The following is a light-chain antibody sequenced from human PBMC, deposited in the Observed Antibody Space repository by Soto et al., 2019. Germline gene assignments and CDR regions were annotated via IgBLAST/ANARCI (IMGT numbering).Light chain of an antibody. J-gene: IGKJ1*01. V-gene: IGKV1-5*03. CDR2: KAS. CDR3: QQYSSSSRT. CDR1: QSISTW. Sequence: DIQMTQSPCTLAASIGDRVTITCRASQSISTWLAWYQQKPGKTPNLLIYKASRLETGVPSRFSASGSGTEFTLTISSLQPDDFATYYCQQYSSSSRTFGQGTKVDIK.